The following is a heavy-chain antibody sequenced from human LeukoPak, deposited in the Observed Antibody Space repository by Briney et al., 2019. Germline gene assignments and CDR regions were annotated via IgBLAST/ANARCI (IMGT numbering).Heavy chain of an antibody. J-gene: IGHJ4*02. V-gene: IGHV3-74*01. CDR3: ARDWFHAIDY. Sequence: GGSLRLSCAASGFTFSSYWMHWVRQAPGKGLVWVSRIKSDGSSTTYAESVKGRFTISRDNAKNTLYLRMNSLRAEDTAVYYCARDWFHAIDYWGQGTLVTVSS. CDR1: GFTFSSYW. CDR2: IKSDGSST. D-gene: IGHD2/OR15-2a*01.